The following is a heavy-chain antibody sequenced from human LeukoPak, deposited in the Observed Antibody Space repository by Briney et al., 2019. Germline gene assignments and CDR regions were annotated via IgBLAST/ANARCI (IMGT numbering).Heavy chain of an antibody. J-gene: IGHJ4*02. CDR3: ARDAGWGYYDL. D-gene: IGHD1-26*01. CDR2: IDKHGNGK. V-gene: IGHV3-7*01. CDR1: GFTFSTSW. Sequence: GSLRLSCVASGFTFSTSWVTWVRQAPGKGLEWVANIDKHGNGKYYVDSVKGRFAISRDYASNSVFLQMNSLRAEDTSVYYCARDAGWGYYDLWGQGTPVTVSS.